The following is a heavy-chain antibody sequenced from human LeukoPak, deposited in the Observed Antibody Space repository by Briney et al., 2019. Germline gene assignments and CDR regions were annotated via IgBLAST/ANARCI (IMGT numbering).Heavy chain of an antibody. V-gene: IGHV3-23*01. D-gene: IGHD2-21*02. CDR1: GFTFSDYG. CDR3: VSGDPWGFDY. CDR2: IGGRGGSA. Sequence: HPGGNLRLSCAASGFTFSDYGMNWVRQTPGKGLEWVSAIGGRGGSAYYADSVKGRFTISRDNSKNTLYLQMGSLRAEDMAVYYCVSGDPWGFDYWGQGTLVTVSS. J-gene: IGHJ4*02.